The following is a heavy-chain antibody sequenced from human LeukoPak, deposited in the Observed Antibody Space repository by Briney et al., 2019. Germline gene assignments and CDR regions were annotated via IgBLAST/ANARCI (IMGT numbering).Heavy chain of an antibody. CDR2: ISGSDGST. CDR3: AKSWGYCLDY. D-gene: IGHD2-15*01. Sequence: GGSLRLSCVASGFAFSSYAMSWVRQAPGKGLEWISTISGSDGSTYFADSVKGRFTFSRGNSKNTLYLQMNSLRAEDTAVYYCAKSWGYCLDYWGQGTLVTVSS. J-gene: IGHJ4*02. CDR1: GFAFSSYA. V-gene: IGHV3-23*01.